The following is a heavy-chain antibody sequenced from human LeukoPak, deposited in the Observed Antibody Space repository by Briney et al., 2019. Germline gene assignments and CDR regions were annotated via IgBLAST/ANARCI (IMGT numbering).Heavy chain of an antibody. J-gene: IGHJ4*02. D-gene: IGHD2-8*01. Sequence: SVKVSFKATGCTFSSYAFRWVRHAPLQGLESVGGIIPIFGTPNYAQKFQGRVTITTDESTSTAYMELSSLRSEDTAVYYCARSLIRKYYFDYWGQGTLVTVSS. CDR1: GCTFSSYA. V-gene: IGHV1-69*05. CDR2: IIPIFGTP. CDR3: ARSLIRKYYFDY.